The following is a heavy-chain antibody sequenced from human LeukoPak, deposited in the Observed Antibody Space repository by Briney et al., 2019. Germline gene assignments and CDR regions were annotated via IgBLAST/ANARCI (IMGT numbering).Heavy chain of an antibody. Sequence: ASVKVSCKASGYTFTSYDINWVRQATGQGLEWMGWMNPNSGNTGYAQKFQGRVTMTRNTSINTAYMELSSLRSEDTAVYYCGLAAAGDAFDIWGQGTMVTVSS. CDR2: MNPNSGNT. J-gene: IGHJ3*02. V-gene: IGHV1-8*01. D-gene: IGHD6-13*01. CDR1: GYTFTSYD. CDR3: GLAAAGDAFDI.